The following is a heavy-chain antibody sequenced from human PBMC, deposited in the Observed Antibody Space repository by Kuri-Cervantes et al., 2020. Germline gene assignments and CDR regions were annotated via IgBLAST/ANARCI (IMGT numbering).Heavy chain of an antibody. J-gene: IGHJ4*02. V-gene: IGHV3-33*01. CDR1: GFTFGDYA. CDR2: IWYDGSNK. Sequence: GGSLRLSCTASGFTFGDYAMSWVRQAPGKGLEWVAVIWYDGSNKYYADSVKGRFTISRDNSKNTLYLQMNSLRAEDTAVYYCASPMDDFWSGYNYWGQGTLVTVSS. D-gene: IGHD3-3*01. CDR3: ASPMDDFWSGYNY.